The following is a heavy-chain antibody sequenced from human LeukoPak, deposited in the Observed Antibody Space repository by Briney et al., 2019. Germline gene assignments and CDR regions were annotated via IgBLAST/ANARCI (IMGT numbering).Heavy chain of an antibody. CDR2: IIPIFGTA. CDR1: GGTFSSYA. CDR3: ARDRCSSTSCYANDDYYYYMDV. D-gene: IGHD2-2*01. Sequence: SVKVSCKASGGTFSSYAVSWVRQAPGQGLEWMGRIIPIFGTANYAQKFQGRVTITTDESTSTAYMELSSLRSGDTAVYYCARDRCSSTSCYANDDYYYYMDVWGKGTTVTVSS. V-gene: IGHV1-69*05. J-gene: IGHJ6*03.